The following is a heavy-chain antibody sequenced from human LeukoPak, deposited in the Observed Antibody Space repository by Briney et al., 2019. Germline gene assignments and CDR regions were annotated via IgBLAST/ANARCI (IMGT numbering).Heavy chain of an antibody. J-gene: IGHJ5*02. D-gene: IGHD3-22*01. CDR3: AALPHYYDSSGYYH. Sequence: GASVKVSCKASGFTFTSSAMQWVRQARGQRLEWIGWIVVGSGNTNYAQKFQERVTITRDMSTSTAYMELSSLRSEDTAVYYRAALPHYYDSSGYYHWGQGTLVTVSS. CDR2: IVVGSGNT. V-gene: IGHV1-58*02. CDR1: GFTFTSSA.